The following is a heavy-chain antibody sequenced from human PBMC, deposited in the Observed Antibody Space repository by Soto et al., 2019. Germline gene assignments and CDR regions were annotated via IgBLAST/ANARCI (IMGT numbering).Heavy chain of an antibody. CDR1: GYTFTSYG. D-gene: IGHD2-15*01. V-gene: IGHV1-18*01. Sequence: ASVKVSCKASGYTFTSYGISWVRQAPGQGLEWMGWISAYNGNTNYAQKLQGRVTMTTDTSTSTAYMELRSLRSDDTAVYYCARDLTLDCSGGSCYYYYYYMDVWGKGTTVTVSS. CDR2: ISAYNGNT. CDR3: ARDLTLDCSGGSCYYYYYYMDV. J-gene: IGHJ6*03.